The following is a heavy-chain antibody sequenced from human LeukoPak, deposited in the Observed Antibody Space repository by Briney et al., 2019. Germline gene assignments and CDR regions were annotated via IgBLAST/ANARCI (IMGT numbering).Heavy chain of an antibody. CDR1: GFTFSNYA. V-gene: IGHV3-30-3*01. Sequence: GGSLRLSCAASGFTFSNYAMHWVRQAPGKGLEWVAVISYDGSNKYYADSVKGRFTISRDNSKNALYLQMNSLRAEDTAVYYCARATKAGVFDYWGQGTLVTVSS. CDR3: ARATKAGVFDY. CDR2: ISYDGSNK. J-gene: IGHJ4*02. D-gene: IGHD6-19*01.